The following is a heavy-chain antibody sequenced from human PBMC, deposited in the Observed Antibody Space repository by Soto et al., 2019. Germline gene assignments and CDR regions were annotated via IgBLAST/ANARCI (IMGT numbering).Heavy chain of an antibody. V-gene: IGHV3-20*04. J-gene: IGHJ4*02. Sequence: AGGSLRLSWAASGFTFDDDCMSWVRQAPGKGLEWVSGISCNGGSTGYADSAKGRFTISSDNAKNTLYLQMNRLRAEDTALYYCAKDPRYFDCLPCNYFDYWGQRTPVTVSS. D-gene: IGHD3-9*01. CDR2: ISCNGGST. CDR1: GFTFDDDC. CDR3: AKDPRYFDCLPCNYFDY.